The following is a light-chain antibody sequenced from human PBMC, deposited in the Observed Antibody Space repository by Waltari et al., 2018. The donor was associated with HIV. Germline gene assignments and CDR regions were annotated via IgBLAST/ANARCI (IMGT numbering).Light chain of an antibody. V-gene: IGLV3-10*01. Sequence: SYELSQPPSVSVSPGQTARITCSGDALAKKSTYWYQQRSGQAPVLVIYEDSKRPSGIPERVSGSSSGTMATLTISGAQVEDEADYYCYSTDSSGNHWVFGGGTKLTVL. CDR2: EDS. CDR3: YSTDSSGNHWV. J-gene: IGLJ3*02. CDR1: ALAKKS.